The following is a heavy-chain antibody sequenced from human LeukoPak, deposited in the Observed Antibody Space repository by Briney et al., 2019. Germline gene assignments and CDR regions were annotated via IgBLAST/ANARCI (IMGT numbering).Heavy chain of an antibody. V-gene: IGHV4-39*07. CDR1: GGSISSSSYY. CDR3: ASFSTTYYYDSSATLSAFDI. CDR2: INHSGST. D-gene: IGHD3-22*01. Sequence: SETLSLTCTVSGGSISSSSYYWGWIRQPPGKGLEWIGEINHSGSTNYNPSLKSRVTISVDTSKNQFSLKLSSVTAADTAVYYCASFSTTYYYDSSATLSAFDIWGQGTMVTVSS. J-gene: IGHJ3*02.